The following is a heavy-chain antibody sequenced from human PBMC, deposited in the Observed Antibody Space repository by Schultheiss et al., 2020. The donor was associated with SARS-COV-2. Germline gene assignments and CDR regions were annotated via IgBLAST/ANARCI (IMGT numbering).Heavy chain of an antibody. CDR2: ISAYNGNT. Sequence: ASVKVSCKASGYTFTSYGISWVRQAPGQGLEWMGWISAYNGNTNYAQKLQGRVTMTRDTSTSTVYMELSSLRSEDTAVYYCARGAEGDGDYCDYWGQGTLVTVSS. V-gene: IGHV1-18*01. D-gene: IGHD1-26*01. CDR3: ARGAEGDGDYCDY. CDR1: GYTFTSYG. J-gene: IGHJ4*02.